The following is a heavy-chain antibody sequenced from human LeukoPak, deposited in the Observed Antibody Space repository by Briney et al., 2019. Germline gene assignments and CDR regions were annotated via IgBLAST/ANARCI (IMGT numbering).Heavy chain of an antibody. Sequence: GRSLRLSCAASGFTFTNYGMHWVRQSPGKGLEWVAVISYDGSIKNYAGSVKGRFTISRDNSKNTLYLQTNSLRVEDTAMYYCARGIAGYGMDVWGQGTTVTVSS. J-gene: IGHJ6*02. CDR1: GFTFTNYG. CDR3: ARGIAGYGMDV. V-gene: IGHV3-30*03. CDR2: ISYDGSIK. D-gene: IGHD6-13*01.